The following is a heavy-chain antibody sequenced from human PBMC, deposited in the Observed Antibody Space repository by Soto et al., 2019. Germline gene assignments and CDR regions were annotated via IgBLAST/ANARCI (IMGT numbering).Heavy chain of an antibody. CDR3: ASQTYSSYYYYGMDV. V-gene: IGHV5-51*01. D-gene: IGHD6-13*01. CDR1: GYSFTSYW. CDR2: IYPGDSDT. J-gene: IGHJ6*02. Sequence: GESLKISCKGSGYSFTSYWVGWVRQMPEKGLEWMGIIYPGDSDTRYSPSFQGQVTISADKSISTAYLQWSSLKASDTAMYYCASQTYSSYYYYGMDVWGQGTTVTVSS.